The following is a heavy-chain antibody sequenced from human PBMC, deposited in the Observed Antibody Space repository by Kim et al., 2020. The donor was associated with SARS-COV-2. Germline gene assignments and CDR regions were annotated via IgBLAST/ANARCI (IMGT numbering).Heavy chain of an antibody. Sequence: SETLSLTCTVSGGSISSSSYYWGWIRQPPGKGLEWIGSIYYSGSTYYNPSLKSRVTISVDTSKNQFSLKLSSVTAADTAVYYCARVREWLLLREGWYFDLWGRGTLVTVSS. CDR2: IYYSGST. J-gene: IGHJ2*01. CDR1: GGSISSSSYY. D-gene: IGHD3-22*01. CDR3: ARVREWLLLREGWYFDL. V-gene: IGHV4-39*07.